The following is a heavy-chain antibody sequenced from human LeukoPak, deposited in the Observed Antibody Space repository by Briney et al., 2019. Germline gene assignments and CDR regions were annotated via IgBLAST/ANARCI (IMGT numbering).Heavy chain of an antibody. J-gene: IGHJ4*02. CDR2: ISSSGTTI. CDR1: GFTFSDYY. Sequence: GGSLRLSCAASGFTFSDYYMSWIRQAPGRGLEWVSYISSSGTTIYYADSVKGRFTISRDSAKNPLYLQMNSLRAEDTAVYYCARDEGNLAYSNYGFGYWGQGTLVTVSS. V-gene: IGHV3-11*01. CDR3: ARDEGNLAYSNYGFGY. D-gene: IGHD4-11*01.